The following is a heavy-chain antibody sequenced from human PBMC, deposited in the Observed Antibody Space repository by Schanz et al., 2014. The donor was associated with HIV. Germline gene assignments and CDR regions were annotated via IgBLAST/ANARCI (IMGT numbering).Heavy chain of an antibody. D-gene: IGHD3-22*01. V-gene: IGHV3-23*04. CDR3: AKPEYDSRGNSQSHFDS. CDR1: GFTITSYG. Sequence: VQLVESGGGVVQPGRSLRLSCAVSGFTITSYGMSWVRQAPGKGLEWVSSISESGGRTYYADSVNGRFTISRDNSKNTLYLQMTTLRTEDTAVYYCAKPEYDSRGNSQSHFDSWGQGTLVTVSS. CDR2: ISESGGRT. J-gene: IGHJ4*02.